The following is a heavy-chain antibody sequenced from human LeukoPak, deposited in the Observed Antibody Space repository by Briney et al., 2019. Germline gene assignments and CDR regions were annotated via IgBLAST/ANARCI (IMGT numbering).Heavy chain of an antibody. J-gene: IGHJ5*02. Sequence: SETLSLTCTVSGGSISGSSYYWGWIRQPPGKGLEWIGSIYYRGSTYYNSSLKSRVTISVDTSKNQFSLKLRSVTAADTAVYYCARQTGAMVRGVNWFDPWGQGTLVTVSS. CDR1: GGSISGSSYY. CDR3: ARQTGAMVRGVNWFDP. V-gene: IGHV4-39*01. D-gene: IGHD3-10*01. CDR2: IYYRGST.